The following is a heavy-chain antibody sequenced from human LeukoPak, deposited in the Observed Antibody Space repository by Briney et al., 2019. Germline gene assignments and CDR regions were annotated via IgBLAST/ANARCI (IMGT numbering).Heavy chain of an antibody. Sequence: SVKVSCKASGGTFSSYAISWVRQAPGQGLEWMGGIIPIFGTANYAQKFQGRVTMTRDTSTSTVYMELSSLRSEDTAVYYCARSLGSGPNDAFDIWGQGTMVTVSS. V-gene: IGHV1-69*05. CDR3: ARSLGSGPNDAFDI. CDR2: IIPIFGTA. CDR1: GGTFSSYA. J-gene: IGHJ3*02.